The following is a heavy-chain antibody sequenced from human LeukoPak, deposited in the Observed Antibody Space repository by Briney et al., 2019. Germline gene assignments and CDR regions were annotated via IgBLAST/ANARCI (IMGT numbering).Heavy chain of an antibody. J-gene: IGHJ4*02. CDR2: ISGSGGST. V-gene: IGHV3-23*01. Sequence: PGGSLRLSCAASGFTFSSYAMSWVRQAPGKGLEWVSAISGSGGSTYYADSVKGRFTISRDDSKNTLYLQMNSLRAEDTAVYYCAKDRPPTYYDFWSGSYYFDYWGQGTLVTVFS. CDR3: AKDRPPTYYDFWSGSYYFDY. CDR1: GFTFSSYA. D-gene: IGHD3-3*01.